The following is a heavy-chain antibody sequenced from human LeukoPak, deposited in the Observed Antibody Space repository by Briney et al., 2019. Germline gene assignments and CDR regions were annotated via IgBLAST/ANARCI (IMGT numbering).Heavy chain of an antibody. J-gene: IGHJ5*02. CDR2: IYYSGST. CDR3: ARDGSGITGTTPFDP. CDR1: GGSISSYY. Sequence: PSETLSLTCTVSGGSISSYYWSWIRQPPGKGLEWIGYIYYSGSTNYNPSLESRVTISVDTSKNQFSLKLSSVTAADTAVYYCARDGSGITGTTPFDPWGQGTLVTVSS. D-gene: IGHD1-7*01. V-gene: IGHV4-59*01.